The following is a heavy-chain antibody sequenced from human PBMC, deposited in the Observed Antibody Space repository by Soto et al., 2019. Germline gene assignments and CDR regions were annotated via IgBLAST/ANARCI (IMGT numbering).Heavy chain of an antibody. CDR3: AKDHLYDILTGSPYYYYGMDV. J-gene: IGHJ6*02. V-gene: IGHV3-23*01. D-gene: IGHD3-9*01. Sequence: GRSLRLSCAASGFTFSSYAMSWVRQAPGKGLEWVSAISGSGGSTYYADSVKGRFTISRDNSKNTLYLQMNSLRAEDTAVYYCAKDHLYDILTGSPYYYYGMDVWGQGTTVTVSS. CDR2: ISGSGGST. CDR1: GFTFSSYA.